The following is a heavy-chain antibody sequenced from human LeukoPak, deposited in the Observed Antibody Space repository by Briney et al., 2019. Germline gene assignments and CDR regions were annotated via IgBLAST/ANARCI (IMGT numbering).Heavy chain of an antibody. V-gene: IGHV1-69*04. CDR3: ARVGSGWYGY. Sequence: SVKVSCKASGYTFTSYGISWVRQAPGQGLEWMGRIIPILGIANYAQKFQGRVTITADKSTSAAYMELSSLRSEDTAVYYCARVGSGWYGYWGQGTLVTVSS. CDR1: GYTFTSYG. CDR2: IIPILGIA. J-gene: IGHJ4*02. D-gene: IGHD6-19*01.